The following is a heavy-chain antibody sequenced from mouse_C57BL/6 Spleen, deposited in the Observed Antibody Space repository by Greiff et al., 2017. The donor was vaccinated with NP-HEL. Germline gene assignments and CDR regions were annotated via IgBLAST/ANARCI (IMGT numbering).Heavy chain of an antibody. J-gene: IGHJ4*01. D-gene: IGHD1-1*01. CDR1: GYTFTSYW. Sequence: VQLQQSGTVLARPGASVKMSCKTSGYTFTSYWMHWVKQRPGQGLEWIGAIYPGNSDTSYNQKFKGKAKLTAVTSASTAYMELSSLTNEDSAVYYCTRILYGRDAMDYWGQGTSVTVSS. CDR2: IYPGNSDT. CDR3: TRILYGRDAMDY. V-gene: IGHV1-5*01.